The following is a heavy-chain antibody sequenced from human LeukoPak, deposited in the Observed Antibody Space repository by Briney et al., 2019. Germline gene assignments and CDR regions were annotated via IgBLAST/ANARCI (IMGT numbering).Heavy chain of an antibody. CDR1: GGSISSGGYY. J-gene: IGHJ4*02. V-gene: IGHV4-31*03. D-gene: IGHD6-19*01. CDR2: IYFSGST. Sequence: SETLSLTCTVSGGSISSGGYYWSWIRQHPGKGLEWIGYIYFSGSTYYNPSLRSRLTISVDTSKNQFSLRLTSVTAADTAVYYCARYQYSSGWYYFDYWGQGTLVTVSS. CDR3: ARYQYSSGWYYFDY.